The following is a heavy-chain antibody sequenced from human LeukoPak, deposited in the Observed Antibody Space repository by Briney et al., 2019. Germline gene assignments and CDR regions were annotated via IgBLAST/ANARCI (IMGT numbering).Heavy chain of an antibody. CDR1: AASISNGDYY. CDR3: ARSPTYGVPGPVEFDY. Sequence: PSETLSLTCSVSAASISNGDYYWSWLRQPPGTGLEWIGYIYYSGSTYFNPSLKSRVTMSMDTSKNQFSLKLTSVTAADTAVYYCARSPTYGVPGPVEFDYWGQGTLVTVSS. CDR2: IYYSGST. V-gene: IGHV4-30-4*08. D-gene: IGHD4-17*01. J-gene: IGHJ4*02.